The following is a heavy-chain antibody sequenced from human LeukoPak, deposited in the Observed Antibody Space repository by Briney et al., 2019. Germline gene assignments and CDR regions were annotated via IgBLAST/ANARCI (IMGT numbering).Heavy chain of an antibody. CDR3: AKYPRITMTYFDY. D-gene: IGHD3-22*01. Sequence: GGSLRLSCGASGFTFSNYAMHWVRQAPGKGLEWMTFIRYDGSNKYYADSVKGRFTISRDNSKNTLYLQMNSLRAEDTAVYYCAKYPRITMTYFDYWGQGTLVTVSS. V-gene: IGHV3-30*02. CDR1: GFTFSNYA. J-gene: IGHJ4*02. CDR2: IRYDGSNK.